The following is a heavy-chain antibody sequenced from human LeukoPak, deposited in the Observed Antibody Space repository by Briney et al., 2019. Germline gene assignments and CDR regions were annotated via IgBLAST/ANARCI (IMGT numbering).Heavy chain of an antibody. D-gene: IGHD5-12*01. CDR1: GFTFSSYW. J-gene: IGHJ4*02. CDR2: INSDGCSI. Sequence: GGSLRLSCAASGFTFSSYWMHWVRQAPGKGLVWVSRINSDGCSITYADSVKGRFTISRDNAKNTLYLQMNSLRVEDTAVYYCAREGRVSGYDFDCWGQGTLVTVSS. V-gene: IGHV3-74*03. CDR3: AREGRVSGYDFDC.